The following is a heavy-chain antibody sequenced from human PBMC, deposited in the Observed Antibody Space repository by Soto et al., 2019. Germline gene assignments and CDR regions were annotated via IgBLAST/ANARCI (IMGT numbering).Heavy chain of an antibody. V-gene: IGHV5-51*01. CDR2: IYPGDSDT. CDR3: ARQLDSSGYYWAS. J-gene: IGHJ3*01. D-gene: IGHD3-22*01. Sequence: EVQLVQSGAEVKKPGKSLKISCKGSGYSFTSYWIGWVRQMPGKGLEWMGIIYPGDSDTRYSPSFQGQVTISADKSISTAYLQWSILKASDTAMYYCARQLDSSGYYWASWGQGTMVTVSS. CDR1: GYSFTSYW.